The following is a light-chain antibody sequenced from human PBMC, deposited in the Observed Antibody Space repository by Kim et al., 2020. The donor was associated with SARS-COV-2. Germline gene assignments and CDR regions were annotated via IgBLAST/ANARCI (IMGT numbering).Light chain of an antibody. V-gene: IGKV1-39*01. Sequence: SVRDRVTITCRASQSISSYLNWYQQKPGKAPKLLIYAASSLQSGVPSRFSGSGSGTDFTLTISSLQPEDFATYYCQQSYSTLALTFGGGTKVDIK. CDR3: QQSYSTLALT. CDR2: AAS. J-gene: IGKJ4*01. CDR1: QSISSY.